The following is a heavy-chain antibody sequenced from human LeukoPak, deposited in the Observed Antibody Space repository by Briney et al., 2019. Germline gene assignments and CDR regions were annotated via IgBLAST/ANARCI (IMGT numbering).Heavy chain of an antibody. J-gene: IGHJ4*02. Sequence: PGRSLTLSCASSGLTFGNYGMHGVRQAPAKELEWVSAMNGSGVFTEYAVYVKGRFTISRDNSKNTLYVQMNSLRAEDTAVYYCAKAMAAVGLGRINYFDHWGLGTVVTVSS. D-gene: IGHD6-13*01. CDR2: MNGSGVFT. CDR1: GLTFGNYG. CDR3: AKAMAAVGLGRINYFDH. V-gene: IGHV3-23*01.